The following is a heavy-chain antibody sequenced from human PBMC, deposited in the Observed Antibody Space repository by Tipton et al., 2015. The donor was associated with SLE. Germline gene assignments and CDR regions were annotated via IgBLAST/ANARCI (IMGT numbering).Heavy chain of an antibody. J-gene: IGHJ4*02. D-gene: IGHD1-7*01. Sequence: TLSLTCSVSGNSIYNGFYWGWIRQSPGKGLEWIGSIYRSGTAYYNPSLKSRVTMSVDTSKNQFSLKMTSAIAADTAIYYCARHDPHNWNYWFYFDHWGQGTLVTVST. CDR1: GNSIYNGFY. CDR2: IYRSGTA. V-gene: IGHV4-38-2*01. CDR3: ARHDPHNWNYWFYFDH.